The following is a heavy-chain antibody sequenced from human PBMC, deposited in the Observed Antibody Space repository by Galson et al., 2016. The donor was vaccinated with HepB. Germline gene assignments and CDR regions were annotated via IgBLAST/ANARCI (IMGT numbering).Heavy chain of an antibody. CDR1: GYPFTSYG. D-gene: IGHD2-21*01. CDR2: FSGYNGHT. Sequence: SVKVSCKVYGYPFTSYGLIWVRQAPGQGLEWMGWFSGYNGHTNYAQKVQDRVTMTIDQSTSTAYMEVRSLRSDDTAMYYCASECGPARSRWSCRDVALDYWGQGSLITVSS. J-gene: IGHJ4*02. V-gene: IGHV1-18*01. CDR3: ASECGPARSRWSCRDVALDY.